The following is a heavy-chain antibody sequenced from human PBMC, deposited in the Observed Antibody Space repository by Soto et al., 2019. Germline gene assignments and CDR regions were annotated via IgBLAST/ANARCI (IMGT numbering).Heavy chain of an antibody. J-gene: IGHJ6*02. CDR3: ARDEAGFGVVVGSKAYDYGMDV. CDR1: GFTFSSYA. D-gene: IGHD3-22*01. Sequence: QVQLVESGGGVVQPGRSLRLSCAASGFTFSSYAMHWVRQAPGKGLEWVAVISYDGSNKYYADSVKGRFTISRDNSKNTLYLQINSLRAEDTAVYYCARDEAGFGVVVGSKAYDYGMDVWGQGTTVTVSS. CDR2: ISYDGSNK. V-gene: IGHV3-30-3*01.